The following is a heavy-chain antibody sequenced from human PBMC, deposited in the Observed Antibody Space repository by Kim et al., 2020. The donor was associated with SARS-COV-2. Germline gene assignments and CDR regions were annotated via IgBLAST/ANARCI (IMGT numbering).Heavy chain of an antibody. V-gene: IGHV7-4-1*02. CDR3: ARPASEGDLYYFDY. J-gene: IGHJ4*02. D-gene: IGHD2-21*02. CDR2: INTNTGNP. CDR1: GYTFTSYA. Sequence: ASVKVSCKASGYTFTSYAMNWVRQAPGQGLEWMGWINTNTGNPTYAQGFTGRFVFSLDTSVSTAYLQISSLKAEDTAVYYCARPASEGDLYYFDYWGQGTLVTVSS.